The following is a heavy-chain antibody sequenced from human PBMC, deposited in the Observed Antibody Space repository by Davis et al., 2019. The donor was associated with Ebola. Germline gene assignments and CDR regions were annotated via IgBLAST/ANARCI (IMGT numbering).Heavy chain of an antibody. CDR3: ARGTAKSIVATITHYYYGMDV. D-gene: IGHD5-12*01. CDR2: INPNSGGT. CDR1: GYTFTSYG. Sequence: ASVKVSCKASGYTFTSYGISWVRQAPGQGLEWMGWINPNSGGTNYAQKFQGWVTMTRDTSISPAYMELSRLRSDDPAVYYCARGTAKSIVATITHYYYGMDVWGQGTTVTVSS. J-gene: IGHJ6*02. V-gene: IGHV1-2*04.